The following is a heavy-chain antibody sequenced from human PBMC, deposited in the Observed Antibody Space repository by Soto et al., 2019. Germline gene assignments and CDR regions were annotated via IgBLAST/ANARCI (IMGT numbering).Heavy chain of an antibody. CDR1: GFTFGDYA. CDR2: IRSKDYGGTT. J-gene: IGHJ4*02. V-gene: IGHV3-49*04. CDR3: TRVPTGPLILRVVAATQEPYYFDY. Sequence: PGGSLILSCTASGFTFGDYAMSWVRQAPGKGLEWVGFIRSKDYGGTTEYAASVKGRFTISRDDSKSIAYLQMNSLKTEDTAVYYCTRVPTGPLILRVVAATQEPYYFDYWGQGTLVTVSS. D-gene: IGHD2-15*01.